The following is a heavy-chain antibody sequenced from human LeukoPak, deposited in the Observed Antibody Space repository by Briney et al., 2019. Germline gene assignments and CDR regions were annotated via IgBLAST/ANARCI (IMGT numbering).Heavy chain of an antibody. D-gene: IGHD3-10*01. CDR3: ARYASGSYYWFDP. J-gene: IGHJ5*02. Sequence: SETLSLTCTVSGGSISSTSYHWAWIRQPPGKGLEWIATVYYTGSAYYNPSLKSRVTISVDTSKSQFSLKLSSVTTADTALYYCARYASGSYYWFDPWGQGTLVTASS. V-gene: IGHV4-39*01. CDR1: GGSISSTSYH. CDR2: VYYTGSA.